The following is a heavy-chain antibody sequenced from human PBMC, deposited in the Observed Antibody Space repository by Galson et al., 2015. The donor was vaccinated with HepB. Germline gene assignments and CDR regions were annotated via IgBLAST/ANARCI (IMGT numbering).Heavy chain of an antibody. CDR3: ARVSNLVGDYGDFYAFDI. D-gene: IGHD4-17*01. Sequence: SVKVSCKASGYTFTSYGISWVRQAPGQGLEWLGWMNAFNGNTHYAQNLQDRVTVTTDTSTSTAYMELRSLRSDDTAVYYCARVSNLVGDYGDFYAFDIWGQGTVVTVSS. V-gene: IGHV1-18*04. CDR2: MNAFNGNT. CDR1: GYTFTSYG. J-gene: IGHJ3*02.